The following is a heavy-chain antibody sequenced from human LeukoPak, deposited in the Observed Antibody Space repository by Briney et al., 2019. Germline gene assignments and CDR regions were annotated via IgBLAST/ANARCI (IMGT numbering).Heavy chain of an antibody. D-gene: IGHD3-22*01. V-gene: IGHV7-4-1*02. CDR2: IDTNTGNP. CDR1: GYTFTNYT. Sequence: ASVTVSCTASGYTFTNYTINWVRLAPGQGLEWMGWIDTNTGNPTYAQGFAGRFVFSLDTSVTTTYLQISSLRAEDTAVYYCTRGRDTTGYFVYWGQGTLVTVSS. CDR3: TRGRDTTGYFVY. J-gene: IGHJ4*02.